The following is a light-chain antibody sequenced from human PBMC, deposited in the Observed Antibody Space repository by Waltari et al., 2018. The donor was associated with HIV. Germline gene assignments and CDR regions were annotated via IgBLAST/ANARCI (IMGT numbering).Light chain of an antibody. J-gene: IGLJ2*01. V-gene: IGLV1-44*01. Sequence: QSVLTQPPSTSGTPGQRVTISCSGSTSNIGSNTVSWFQQLPGKPPKVLIYGKNPRPSGVPDLFSGSKAGTSASLAIGGLQSEDEADDYCASWDDSLNGPVFGGGTTLTVL. CDR1: TSNIGSNT. CDR2: GKN. CDR3: ASWDDSLNGPV.